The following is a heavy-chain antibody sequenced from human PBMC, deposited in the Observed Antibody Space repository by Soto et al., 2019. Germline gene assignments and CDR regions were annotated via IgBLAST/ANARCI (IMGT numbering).Heavy chain of an antibody. V-gene: IGHV4-59*01. Sequence: QVQLQESGPGLVKPSETVSLNCTVSGGSINNYYWTWIRQPPGKGLEWIAYIYYTGTTNYNPSLTSRVTISVDTSKNQFSLILNSVTAADTAVYYCARGRQWLDYWGQGTLVTVSS. D-gene: IGHD6-19*01. CDR1: GGSINNYY. CDR2: IYYTGTT. CDR3: ARGRQWLDY. J-gene: IGHJ4*02.